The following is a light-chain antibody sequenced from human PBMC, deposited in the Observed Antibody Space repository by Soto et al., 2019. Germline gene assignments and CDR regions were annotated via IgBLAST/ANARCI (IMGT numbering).Light chain of an antibody. CDR2: RNN. CDR1: SSNIGKNT. J-gene: IGLJ3*02. Sequence: QSVLIQPPSASETPGQRVTISCSGSSSNIGKNTVNWYKQLPGMAPQLLIFRNNQPPSGVPDRFSGSKAASPASQTISALPCEDDADDDYAEWDDGQSGAGAFGGGTKLTVL. CDR3: AEWDDGQSGAGA. V-gene: IGLV1-44*01.